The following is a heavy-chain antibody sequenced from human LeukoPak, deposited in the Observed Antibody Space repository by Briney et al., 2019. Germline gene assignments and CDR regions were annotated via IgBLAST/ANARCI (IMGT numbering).Heavy chain of an antibody. CDR2: IYSGSST. V-gene: IGHV3-53*01. J-gene: IGHJ4*02. CDR1: GFTVSSNY. Sequence: GSLRLSCAASGFTVSSNYMSWVRQAPGKGLEWVSVIYSGSSTYYADSVKGRFTISRDNSKNTLYLQMNSLRAEDTAVYYCAREGASGSVDYWGQGTLVTVSS. CDR3: AREGASGSVDY. D-gene: IGHD3-22*01.